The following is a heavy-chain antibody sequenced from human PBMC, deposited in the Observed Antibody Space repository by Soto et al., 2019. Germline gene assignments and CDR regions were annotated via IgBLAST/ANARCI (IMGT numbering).Heavy chain of an antibody. Sequence: GGSLRLSCAASGFTFSSYAMSWARQAPGKGLEWVSAISGSGGSTYYADSVKGRFTISRDNSKNTLYLQMNSLRAEDTAVYYCAKDEKYYDILTGYPDRLSLSYGMDVWGQGTTVTVSS. V-gene: IGHV3-23*01. CDR2: ISGSGGST. J-gene: IGHJ6*02. CDR1: GFTFSSYA. D-gene: IGHD3-9*01. CDR3: AKDEKYYDILTGYPDRLSLSYGMDV.